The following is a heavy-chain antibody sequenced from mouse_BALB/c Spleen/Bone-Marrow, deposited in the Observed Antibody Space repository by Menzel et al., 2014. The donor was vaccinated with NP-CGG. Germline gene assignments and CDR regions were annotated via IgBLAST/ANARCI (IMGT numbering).Heavy chain of an antibody. D-gene: IGHD2-1*01. CDR2: IHPGDGGT. CDR3: ARVYYGNLDY. J-gene: IGHJ2*01. Sequence: QVQLQQSGAELVRPGSSVKISCKASGYTFTNFWMNWVKQRPGQGLEWIGQIHPGDGGTNNNGKFKGKATLTTDKSSSTAYMQLSSLSSEDSAVYFCARVYYGNLDYWGQGTTLTVSS. CDR1: GYTFTNFW. V-gene: IGHV1-80*01.